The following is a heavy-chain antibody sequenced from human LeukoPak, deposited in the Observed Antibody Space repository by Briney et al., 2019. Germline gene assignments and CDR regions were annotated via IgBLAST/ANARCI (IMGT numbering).Heavy chain of an antibody. D-gene: IGHD2-15*01. CDR3: ATEQRIKREHAFDI. CDR1: GYTFTGYY. Sequence: ASVKVSCKASGYTFTGYYMHWVRQAPGKGLEWMGGFDPEDGETIYAQKFQGRVTMTEDTSTDTAYMELSSLRSEDTAVYYCATEQRIKREHAFDIWGQGTMVTVSS. J-gene: IGHJ3*02. CDR2: FDPEDGET. V-gene: IGHV1-24*01.